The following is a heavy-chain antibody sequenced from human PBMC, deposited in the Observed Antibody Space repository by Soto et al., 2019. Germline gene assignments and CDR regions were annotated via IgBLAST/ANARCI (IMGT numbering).Heavy chain of an antibody. J-gene: IGHJ4*02. CDR3: AGNVEMATPHYFDY. V-gene: IGHV4-39*07. Sequence: SETLSLTCTVSGDSISSNNNYWSWIRQPPGEGLEWIGFISYSGTTPYSPSLKSRVTISVDTSKNQFSLKLSSVTAADTAVYYCAGNVEMATPHYFDYWGQGTLVTVSS. CDR2: ISYSGTT. CDR1: GDSISSNNNY.